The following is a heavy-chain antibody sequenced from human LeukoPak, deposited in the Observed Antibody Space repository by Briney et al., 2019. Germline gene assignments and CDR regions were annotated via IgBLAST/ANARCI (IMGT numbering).Heavy chain of an antibody. CDR2: ISGSGGST. D-gene: IGHD6-13*01. CDR3: AKGLGRYSSSWPFDY. V-gene: IGHV3-23*01. J-gene: IGHJ4*02. CDR1: GFTFSSYA. Sequence: PGGSLRLSCAASGFTFSSYAMSWVRQAPGKGLEWVSAISGSGGSTYYADSVKGRLTISRENSKNTLYLQMNSLRAEDTAVYYCAKGLGRYSSSWPFDYWGQGTLVTVSS.